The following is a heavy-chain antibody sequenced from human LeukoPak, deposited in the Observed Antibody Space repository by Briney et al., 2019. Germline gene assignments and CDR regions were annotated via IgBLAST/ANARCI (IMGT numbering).Heavy chain of an antibody. D-gene: IGHD3-3*01. J-gene: IGHJ4*02. CDR2: FDPEDGEK. CDR3: ATGFLAIWSPEYFDDY. CDR1: GYTLTELS. Sequence: GASVTVSCKVSGYTLTELSMHWVGQAPGKGVEWMGGFDPEDGEKIYEQNFQGRVTMTEDTSTDTAYMELSSLRSDDTAVYYCATGFLAIWSPEYFDDYWGQGTLVTVSS. V-gene: IGHV1-24*01.